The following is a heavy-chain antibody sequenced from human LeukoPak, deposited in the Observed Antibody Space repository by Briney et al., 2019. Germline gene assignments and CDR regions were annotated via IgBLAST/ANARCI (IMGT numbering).Heavy chain of an antibody. CDR2: INPNSGGT. Sequence: ASVKVSCKASGYTFTGYYIHWVRQAPGQGLEWMGWINPNSGGTNYAQKLQGRVTMTRDTSISTAYMELSRLRSDDTAVYYCARDHWRTTGTTGDYWGQGTLVTVSS. CDR3: ARDHWRTTGTTGDY. CDR1: GYTFTGYY. D-gene: IGHD1-1*01. J-gene: IGHJ4*02. V-gene: IGHV1-2*02.